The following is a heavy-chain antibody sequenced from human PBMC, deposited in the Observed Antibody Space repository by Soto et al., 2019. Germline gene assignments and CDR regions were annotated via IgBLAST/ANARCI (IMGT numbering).Heavy chain of an antibody. J-gene: IGHJ4*02. D-gene: IGHD6-19*01. CDR3: ARNTRIAVAGGGGFDY. Sequence: GGSLRLSCAASGFTVSSNYMSWVRQAPGKGLEWVSVIYSGGSTYYEDSVKGRFTISRDNSKNTLYLQMNSLRAEDTAVYYCARNTRIAVAGGGGFDYWGQGTLVTVSS. CDR2: IYSGGST. CDR1: GFTVSSNY. V-gene: IGHV3-66*01.